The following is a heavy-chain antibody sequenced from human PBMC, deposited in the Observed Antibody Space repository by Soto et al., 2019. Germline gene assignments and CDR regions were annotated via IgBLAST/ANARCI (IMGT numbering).Heavy chain of an antibody. V-gene: IGHV3-74*01. J-gene: IGHJ4*02. CDR2: LNGDGSTT. CDR1: GFTFSSYW. D-gene: IGHD7-27*01. Sequence: PGGSLRLSCVASGFTFSSYWMHWVRQAPGKGLVWVSRLNGDGSTTTYADSVKGRFTISRDNANNTLYLHMNSLRADDAAVYYCARGGTSTGYWGRFDYWGQGTLVTVSS. CDR3: ARGGTSTGYWGRFDY.